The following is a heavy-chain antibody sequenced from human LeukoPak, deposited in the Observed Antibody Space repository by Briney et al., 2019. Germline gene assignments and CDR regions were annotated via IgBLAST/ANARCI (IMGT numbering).Heavy chain of an antibody. CDR3: AKEEVDTAISSSFDY. D-gene: IGHD5-18*01. V-gene: IGHV3-23*01. CDR2: ISGSGGST. J-gene: IGHJ4*02. CDR1: RFTLINYN. Sequence: SPRLSSTPSRFTLINYNMISVSQTPAKRLDSVPSISGSGGSTYYADSVKGRFTISRDNSKNTLYLQMNSLRAEDTAVYYCAKEEVDTAISSSFDYWGQGTLVTVSS.